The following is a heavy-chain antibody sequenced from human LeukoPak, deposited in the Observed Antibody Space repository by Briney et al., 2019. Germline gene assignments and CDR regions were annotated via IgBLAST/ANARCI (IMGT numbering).Heavy chain of an antibody. CDR1: GGSISSGGYY. V-gene: IGHV4-31*03. J-gene: IGHJ4*02. Sequence: PSETLSLTCTVSGGSISSGGYYWSWIRQHPGKGLEWIGYIYYSGSTYYNPSLRSRVTISADTSKDQFSLKLTSVTAADTAVYYCARSTSGLYFWADTWSQGSRVTVSS. D-gene: IGHD1-26*01. CDR3: ARSTSGLYFWADT. CDR2: IYYSGST.